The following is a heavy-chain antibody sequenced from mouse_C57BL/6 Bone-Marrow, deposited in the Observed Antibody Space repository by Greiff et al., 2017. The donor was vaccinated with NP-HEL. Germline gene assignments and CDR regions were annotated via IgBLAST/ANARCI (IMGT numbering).Heavy chain of an antibody. CDR1: VSTFTSYW. CDR2: IDPSDSYH. J-gene: IGHJ3*01. V-gene: IGHV1-59*01. CDR3: ARGSTMVKWFAY. Sequence: QVQLQQPGAELVRPVTSANPSCKPSVSTFTSYWMHWVKQRPGQGLEWIGVIDPSDSYHNTTQKFKGKVTLTVDTSSSTAYMQLSSLTSEDSAVYYCARGSTMVKWFAYWGQGTLVTVSA. D-gene: IGHD2-2*01.